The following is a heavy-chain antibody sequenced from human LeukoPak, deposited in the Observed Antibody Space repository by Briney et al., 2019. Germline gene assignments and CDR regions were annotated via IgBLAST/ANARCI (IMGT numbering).Heavy chain of an antibody. D-gene: IGHD4-23*01. CDR2: INPSGGST. V-gene: IGHV1-46*01. CDR1: GYTFTSYA. CDR3: ARRRVDYGGNSEAFDI. Sequence: ASVKVSCKASGYTFTSYAMHWVRQAPGQGLEWMGIINPSGGSTSYAQKFQGRVTMTRDTSTSTVYMELSSLRSEDTAVYYCARRRVDYGGNSEAFDIWGQGTMVTVSS. J-gene: IGHJ3*02.